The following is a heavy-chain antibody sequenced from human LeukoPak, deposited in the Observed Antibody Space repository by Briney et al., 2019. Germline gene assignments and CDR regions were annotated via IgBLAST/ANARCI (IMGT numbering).Heavy chain of an antibody. Sequence: GASVKVSCKASGGSFRTYPISWVRQAPGQGLEWMGGLTQLFRRTNYTQKFQGRLTITTDESSSTACMELSDLRSDDTAIYYCATSESGRSWDWFAPWGQGTLVTVSS. CDR3: ATSESGRSWDWFAP. CDR1: GGSFRTYP. CDR2: LTQLFRRT. D-gene: IGHD3-10*01. V-gene: IGHV1-69*05. J-gene: IGHJ5*02.